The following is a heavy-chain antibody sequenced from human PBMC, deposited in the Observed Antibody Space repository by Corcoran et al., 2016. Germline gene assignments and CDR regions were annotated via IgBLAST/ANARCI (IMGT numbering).Heavy chain of an antibody. D-gene: IGHD1-26*01. V-gene: IGHV4-59*11. J-gene: IGHJ2*01. CDR1: GGSLSSHY. Sequence: QVQLQESGPGLVKPSETLSLTCTVSGGSLSSHYWSWIRQPPGKGLEYIGYMYYSGSTNYNPSLKSRVTISVDTSKNQFSLKLSSVTAADTAVYYCARGVGASAYWYFDLWGRGTLVTVSS. CDR2: MYYSGST. CDR3: ARGVGASAYWYFDL.